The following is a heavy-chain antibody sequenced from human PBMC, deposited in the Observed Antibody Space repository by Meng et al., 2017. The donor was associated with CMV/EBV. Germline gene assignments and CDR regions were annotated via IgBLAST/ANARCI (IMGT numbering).Heavy chain of an antibody. Sequence: GGSLRLSCAASGFTFSRYWMTWVRKAPGKGLEWVSVIYSGGSTYYADSVKGRFTISRDNSKNTLYLQMNSLRAEDTAVYYCARDSYCGGDCYSDYWGQGTLVTVSS. V-gene: IGHV3-66*02. D-gene: IGHD2-21*01. CDR1: GFTFSRYW. CDR3: ARDSYCGGDCYSDY. J-gene: IGHJ4*02. CDR2: IYSGGST.